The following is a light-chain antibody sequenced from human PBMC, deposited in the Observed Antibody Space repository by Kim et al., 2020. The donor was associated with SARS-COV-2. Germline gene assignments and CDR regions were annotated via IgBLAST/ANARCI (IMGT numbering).Light chain of an antibody. Sequence: LCASLGDRVTITSRASERNSSYLNWYQQKPGKAPKLLIYTAPRLQSGVPSRFSGSGSGTDFTLTISSLQPEDFATYYCQQSYSTHTFGQGTKLEI. V-gene: IGKV1-39*01. J-gene: IGKJ2*01. CDR3: QQSYSTHT. CDR1: ERNSSY. CDR2: TAP.